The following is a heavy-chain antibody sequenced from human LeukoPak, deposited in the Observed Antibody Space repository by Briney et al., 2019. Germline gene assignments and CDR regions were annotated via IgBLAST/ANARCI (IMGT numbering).Heavy chain of an antibody. Sequence: PGGSLRLSCAASGFTFSSYWMHWVRQAPGKGLVWVSRINSDGSSTGYADSVKGRFTISRDNSKNTLYLQMNSLRAEDTAVYYCARETYYYDSSGPFGVWGQGTMVTVSS. V-gene: IGHV3-74*01. D-gene: IGHD3-22*01. CDR2: INSDGSST. CDR1: GFTFSSYW. J-gene: IGHJ3*01. CDR3: ARETYYYDSSGPFGV.